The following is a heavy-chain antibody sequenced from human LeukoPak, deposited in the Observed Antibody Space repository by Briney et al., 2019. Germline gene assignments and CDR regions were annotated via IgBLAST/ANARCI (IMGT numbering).Heavy chain of an antibody. J-gene: IGHJ3*02. Sequence: GGSQRLSCAASGFTVSSNYMSWVRQAPGKGLEWVSVIYSGGSTYYADSVKGRFTISRDNSKNTLYLQMNSLRAEDTAVYYCAREGGSSGWYGAFDIWGQGTMVTVSS. V-gene: IGHV3-53*01. CDR1: GFTVSSNY. D-gene: IGHD6-19*01. CDR3: AREGGSSGWYGAFDI. CDR2: IYSGGST.